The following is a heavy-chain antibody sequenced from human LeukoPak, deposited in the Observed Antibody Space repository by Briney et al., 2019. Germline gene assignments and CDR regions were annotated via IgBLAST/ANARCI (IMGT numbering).Heavy chain of an antibody. CDR2: ISSSGSTI. J-gene: IGHJ4*02. V-gene: IGHV3-48*03. CDR1: GFTFSSYE. CDR3: ARNLHYDYVWGSYRHFDY. D-gene: IGHD3-16*02. Sequence: PGGSLRLSCAASGFTFSSYEMNWVRQAPGKGLERVSYISSSGSTIYYADSVKGRFTISRDNAKNSLYLQMNSLRAEDTAVYYCARNLHYDYVWGSYRHFDYWGQGTLVTVSS.